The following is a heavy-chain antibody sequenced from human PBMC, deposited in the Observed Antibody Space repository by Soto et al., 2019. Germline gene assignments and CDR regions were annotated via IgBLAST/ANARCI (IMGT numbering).Heavy chain of an antibody. J-gene: IGHJ5*01. CDR2: ISHSGST. V-gene: IGHV4-30-2*01. CDR3: ARVPNS. Sequence: QLQLQESGSGLVKPSQTLSLTCAVSGGSISSGGYSWSWHRQPPGKGLEWIGYISHSGSTYYNPSPRSRATIPVDRSQNQSSLKLCFVTAADSAVYSCARVPNSGGQETLVTVSS. CDR1: GGSISSGGYS.